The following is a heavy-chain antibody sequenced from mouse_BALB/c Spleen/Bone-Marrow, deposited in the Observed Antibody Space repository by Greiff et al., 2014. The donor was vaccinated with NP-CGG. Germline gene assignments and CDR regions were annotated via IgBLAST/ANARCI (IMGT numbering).Heavy chain of an antibody. Sequence: EVQLQQSGAELVKPGASVKLSCTASGFNIKDTYMHWVKQRPEQGLEWIGRIDPANGNTKYDPKFQGKSTITADTSSNTAYLQLSSLTSEDTAVYYCASYYSDSSRFAYWGQGTLVTVSA. CDR2: IDPANGNT. J-gene: IGHJ3*01. CDR1: GFNIKDTY. CDR3: ASYYSDSSRFAY. V-gene: IGHV14-3*02. D-gene: IGHD1-1*01.